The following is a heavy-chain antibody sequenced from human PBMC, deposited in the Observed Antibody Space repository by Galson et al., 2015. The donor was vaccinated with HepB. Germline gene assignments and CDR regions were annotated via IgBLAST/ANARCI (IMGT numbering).Heavy chain of an antibody. J-gene: IGHJ4*02. CDR1: GLTFSSYW. V-gene: IGHV3-7*01. CDR2: IKKDGSDQ. D-gene: IGHD1-26*01. Sequence: SLRLSCAASGLTFSSYWMSWVRQAPGKGLEWVANIKKDGSDQYYVDSVKGRFTISRDNAKNALYLQMNSLRAEDTAVYYCAGDQGVGATREGFDYWGQGTLVTVSS. CDR3: AGDQGVGATREGFDY.